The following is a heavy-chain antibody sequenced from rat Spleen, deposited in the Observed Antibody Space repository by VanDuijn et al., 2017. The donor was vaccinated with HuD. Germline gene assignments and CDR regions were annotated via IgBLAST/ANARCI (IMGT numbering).Heavy chain of an antibody. Sequence: EVQLVETGGGLVQPGRSLKLSCVASGFTFKNYWMTWIRQAPGKGLEWVAYISYDVGNTYYRVHVKGRFTLSRDNDKSNLYLQMDSLRSEDTATYYGARGTTVATKVMDAWGQGASVTVSS. V-gene: IGHV5-31*01. CDR1: GFTFKNYW. CDR2: ISYDVGNT. CDR3: ARGTTVATKVMDA. J-gene: IGHJ4*01. D-gene: IGHD1-8*01.